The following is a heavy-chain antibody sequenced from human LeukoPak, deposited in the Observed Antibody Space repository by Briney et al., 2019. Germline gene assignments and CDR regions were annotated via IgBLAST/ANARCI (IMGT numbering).Heavy chain of an antibody. V-gene: IGHV3-30*18. Sequence: PGRSLRLSCAASGFTFSSYGMHWVRQAPGKGLEWVAVISYDGSNKYYADSVKGRFTISRDNSKNTLYLQMNSLRAEDTAVYYCAKDLRMQLWFGVDYWGQGTLVTVSS. D-gene: IGHD5-18*01. CDR2: ISYDGSNK. J-gene: IGHJ4*02. CDR3: AKDLRMQLWFGVDY. CDR1: GFTFSSYG.